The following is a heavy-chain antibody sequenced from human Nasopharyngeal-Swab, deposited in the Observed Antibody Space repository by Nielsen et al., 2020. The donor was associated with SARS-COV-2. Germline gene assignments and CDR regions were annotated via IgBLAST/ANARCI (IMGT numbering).Heavy chain of an antibody. Sequence: GGSLRLSCVTSGVIFSKYWMHWVRQAPGKGLEYVSTINDYENRLYYADSVKGRFAISRDNSKNTLYLQMSSLRAEDTAVYWCVKDLRGKYAFDIWGQGTMVTVSS. CDR3: VKDLRGKYAFDI. CDR2: INDYENRL. CDR1: GVIFSKYW. D-gene: IGHD3-16*01. V-gene: IGHV3-64D*06. J-gene: IGHJ3*02.